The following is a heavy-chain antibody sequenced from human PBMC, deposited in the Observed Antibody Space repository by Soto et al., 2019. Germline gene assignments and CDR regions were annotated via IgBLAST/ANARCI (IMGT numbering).Heavy chain of an antibody. J-gene: IGHJ4*02. CDR3: ARQAPGYSGYDYLDY. CDR2: IEYSGST. D-gene: IGHD5-12*01. Sequence: SETLSLTGTVSGCSISGSTYYWGWMRQPPGKGLEWIGSIEYSGSTSYTPTLKSPVTISVDTSKHQLPMNMSTADAADTAVYSCARQAPGYSGYDYLDYWGQGTLVTVSS. V-gene: IGHV4-39*01. CDR1: GCSISGSTYY.